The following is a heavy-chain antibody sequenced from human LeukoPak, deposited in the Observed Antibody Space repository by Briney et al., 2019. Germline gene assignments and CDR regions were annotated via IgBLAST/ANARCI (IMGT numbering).Heavy chain of an antibody. CDR1: GGSITSGNW. CDR3: ARHLLGYCSGGNCYYFDF. J-gene: IGHJ4*02. V-gene: IGHV4-4*02. CDR2: VYHSGAT. D-gene: IGHD2-15*01. Sequence: SETLSLTCAVSGGSITSGNWWTWVRQPPGKGLEWIGEVYHSGATNYNPSLKSRVTISVDTSKNQFSLKLSSVTAADTAVYYCARHLLGYCSGGNCYYFDFWGQGTLVTVSS.